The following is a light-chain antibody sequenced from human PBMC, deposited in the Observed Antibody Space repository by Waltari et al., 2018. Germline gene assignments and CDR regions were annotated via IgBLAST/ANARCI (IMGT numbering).Light chain of an antibody. J-gene: IGLJ1*01. CDR2: GIT. V-gene: IGLV1-40*01. CDR1: SSNLGAGYD. Sequence: QSVLTQPPSVSGAPGQRVPISCTGSSSNLGAGYDVPWYQQLPGTAPKVLIYGITNRPSGVPDRFSGSKSGTSASLAITGLQPEDEADYYCQSYDKSLSGFVFGTGTKVTVL. CDR3: QSYDKSLSGFV.